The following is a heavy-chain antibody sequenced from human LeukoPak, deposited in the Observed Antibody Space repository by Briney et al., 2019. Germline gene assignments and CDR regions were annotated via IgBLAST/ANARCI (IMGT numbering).Heavy chain of an antibody. CDR3: AKSGYNRFDY. CDR2: ISGSGSGGST. CDR1: GFTFGDYA. J-gene: IGHJ4*02. D-gene: IGHD5-24*01. Sequence: GRSLRLSCTTSGFTFGDYAMSWFRQAPGKGLEWVSNISGSGSGGSTYYADSVKGRFTISRDNSKNTLYLQMNSLRAEDTAVYYCAKSGYNRFDYWGQGTLVSVSS. V-gene: IGHV3-23*01.